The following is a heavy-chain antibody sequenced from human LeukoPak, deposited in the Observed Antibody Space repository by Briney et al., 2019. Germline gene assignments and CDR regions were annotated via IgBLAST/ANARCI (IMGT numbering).Heavy chain of an antibody. CDR2: IYPGDSDT. V-gene: IGHV5-51*01. CDR1: GYGFTSYW. Sequence: GESLKISCKGSGYGFTSYWIGWVRQMPGKGLDWIGIIYPGDSDTRYSPSFQGQVTISADKSISTAYLQWSSLKASDTAMYYCARLSWAIYYDSSGYPDYWGQGTLVTVSS. J-gene: IGHJ4*02. CDR3: ARLSWAIYYDSSGYPDY. D-gene: IGHD3-22*01.